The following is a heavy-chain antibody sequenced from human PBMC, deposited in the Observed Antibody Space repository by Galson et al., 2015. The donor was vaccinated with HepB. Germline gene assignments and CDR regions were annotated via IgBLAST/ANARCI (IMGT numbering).Heavy chain of an antibody. V-gene: IGHV4-34*01. CDR1: GGSFSGYY. Sequence: ETLSLTCAVYGGSFSGYYWSWIRQPPGKGLEWIGEINHSGSTNYNPSLKSRVTISVDTSKNQFSLKLSSVTAADTAVYYCARGKVEYSSSGVLDYWGQGTLVTVSS. D-gene: IGHD6-6*01. CDR3: ARGKVEYSSSGVLDY. J-gene: IGHJ4*02. CDR2: INHSGST.